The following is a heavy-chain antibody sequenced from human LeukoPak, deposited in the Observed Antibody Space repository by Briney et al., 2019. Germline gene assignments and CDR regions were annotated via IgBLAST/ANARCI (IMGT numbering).Heavy chain of an antibody. CDR2: IYTSGST. J-gene: IGHJ4*02. D-gene: IGHD3-3*01. Sequence: SQTLSLTCTVSGGSISSGSYYWSWIRQPAGKGLEWIGRIYTSGSTNYNPSLKSRVTISVDTSKNQFSLKLSSVTAADTAVYYCASAYYDFWSGLGYWGQGTLVTVYS. V-gene: IGHV4-61*02. CDR1: GGSISSGSYY. CDR3: ASAYYDFWSGLGY.